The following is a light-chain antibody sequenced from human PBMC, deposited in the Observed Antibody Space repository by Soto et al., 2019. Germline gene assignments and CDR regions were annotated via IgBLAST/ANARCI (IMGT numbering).Light chain of an antibody. J-gene: IGLJ1*01. V-gene: IGLV2-11*01. CDR2: DVS. CDR1: SSDVGEYDY. Sequence: SVLTQPRSVSGSPGQSVTISCTGTSSDVGEYDYVSWYQQHPGKAPKLMIFDVSERPSGVPDRFSGSKTGNTASLTISGLQAEDEADYYCCSYAGSPYVFGTGTKVTV. CDR3: CSYAGSPYV.